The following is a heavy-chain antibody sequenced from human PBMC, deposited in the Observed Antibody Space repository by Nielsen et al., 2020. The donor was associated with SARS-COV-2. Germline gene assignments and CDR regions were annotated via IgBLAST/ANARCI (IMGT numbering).Heavy chain of an antibody. D-gene: IGHD2-15*01. CDR1: GYTFNTFG. Sequence: ASVKVSCKASGYTFNTFGISWVRQAPGQGLEWMAWINPYNGKTNYLQKLQGRVTMTTDTSTNTAYMELRSLRSDDTAVYYCARDSSSYCSGGSCPTPFQHWGQGTLVTVSS. V-gene: IGHV1-18*01. CDR3: ARDSSSYCSGGSCPTPFQH. J-gene: IGHJ1*01. CDR2: INPYNGKT.